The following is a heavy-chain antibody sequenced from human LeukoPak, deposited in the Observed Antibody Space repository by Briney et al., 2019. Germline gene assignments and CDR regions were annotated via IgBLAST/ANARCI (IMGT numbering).Heavy chain of an antibody. Sequence: SETLSLTGTGSGGSISSSSYDWGWIRQPPGKGREWIGSIYYSGSTYYTPSLKSRVTISVDTSKNQFSLKLSSVTAADTAVYYCARQTRTMIVVVIRLDAFDIWGQGTMVTVSS. CDR1: GGSISSSSYD. CDR2: IYYSGST. CDR3: ARQTRTMIVVVIRLDAFDI. D-gene: IGHD3-22*01. J-gene: IGHJ3*02. V-gene: IGHV4-39*01.